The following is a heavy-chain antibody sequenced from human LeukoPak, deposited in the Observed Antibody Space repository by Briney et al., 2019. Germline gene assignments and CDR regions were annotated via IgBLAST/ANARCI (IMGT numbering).Heavy chain of an antibody. J-gene: IGHJ6*03. CDR2: IYHSGST. CDR3: ARVVDIAMAARYYYYYMDV. D-gene: IGHD5-18*01. CDR1: GYSISSGYY. Sequence: PSETLSLTCTVSGYSISSGYYWGWIRQPPGKGLEWIGSIYHSGSTNYNPSLKSLFTISVDKSKNQFSLKVSSVTAADTAVYYCARVVDIAMAARYYYYYMDVWGKGTTVTVSS. V-gene: IGHV4-38-2*02.